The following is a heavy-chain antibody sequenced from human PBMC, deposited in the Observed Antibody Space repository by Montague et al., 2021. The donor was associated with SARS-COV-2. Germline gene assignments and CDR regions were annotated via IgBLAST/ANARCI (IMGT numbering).Heavy chain of an antibody. CDR2: INHSANT. Sequence: SETLSLTCAVYGGSLSGYYWSWIRQPPEKGLEWIGEINHSANTNYNPSLKSPVTISIDTSKNQFSLKMTSVTAADTATYYCASGIYPSGSYYNRYYYGLNIWGPGTTVIVS. CDR3: ASGIYPSGSYYNRYYYGLNI. CDR1: GGSLSGYY. V-gene: IGHV4-34*01. D-gene: IGHD3-10*01. J-gene: IGHJ6*02.